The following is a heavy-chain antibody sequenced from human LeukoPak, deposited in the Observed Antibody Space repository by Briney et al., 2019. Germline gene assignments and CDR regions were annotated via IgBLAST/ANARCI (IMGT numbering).Heavy chain of an antibody. CDR1: GYSFTNYW. J-gene: IGHJ4*02. CDR3: ARLGGYSGYDLDH. Sequence: GESLKISCKGSGYSFTNYWIGWVRQMPGKGLEWMGIIYPGDSDTRYSPSFQGQVTISADKPISTAYLQWSSLKASDTAMYYCARLGGYSGYDLDHWGQGTLVTVSS. V-gene: IGHV5-51*01. CDR2: IYPGDSDT. D-gene: IGHD5-12*01.